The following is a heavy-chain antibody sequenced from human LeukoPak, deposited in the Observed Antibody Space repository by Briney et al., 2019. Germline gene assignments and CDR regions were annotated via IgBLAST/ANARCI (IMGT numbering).Heavy chain of an antibody. Sequence: GGSLRLSCAASGFSFSRAWMSWVRQAPGKGLEWVGFIRSKAYGGTTEYAASVKGRFTISRDDSKSIAYLQMNSLKTEDTAVYYCAGDIVPTDYWGQGTLVTVSS. J-gene: IGHJ4*02. CDR3: AGDIVPTDY. V-gene: IGHV3-49*04. CDR2: IRSKAYGGTT. CDR1: GFSFSRAW. D-gene: IGHD2-2*01.